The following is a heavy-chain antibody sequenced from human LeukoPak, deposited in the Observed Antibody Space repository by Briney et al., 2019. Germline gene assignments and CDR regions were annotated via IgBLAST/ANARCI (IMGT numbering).Heavy chain of an antibody. Sequence: PGGSLRLSCAASGFTFSTAWMSWVRQAPGKGLEWVGRIKGKTDGGATDYAAHLKGRFTISRDDSKNPLYLQMNSLKTEDTAVYFFQAEDGIRYFDWRGISYWGQGTLVTVSS. CDR2: IKGKTDGGAT. V-gene: IGHV3-15*01. J-gene: IGHJ4*02. CDR3: QAEDGIRYFDWRGISY. D-gene: IGHD3-9*01. CDR1: GFTFSTAW.